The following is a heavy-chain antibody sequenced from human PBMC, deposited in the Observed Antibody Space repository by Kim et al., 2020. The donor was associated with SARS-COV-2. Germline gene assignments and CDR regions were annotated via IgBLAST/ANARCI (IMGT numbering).Heavy chain of an antibody. CDR3: ASPPQGGQQLVRMDV. V-gene: IGHV3-21*01. D-gene: IGHD6-13*01. CDR2: ISSSSSYI. CDR1: GFTFSSYS. Sequence: GGSLRLSCAASGFTFSSYSMNWVRQAPGKGLEWVSSISSSSSYIYYADSVKGRFTISRDNAKNSLYLQMNSLRAEDTAVYYCASPPQGGQQLVRMDVWGQGTTVTVSS. J-gene: IGHJ6*02.